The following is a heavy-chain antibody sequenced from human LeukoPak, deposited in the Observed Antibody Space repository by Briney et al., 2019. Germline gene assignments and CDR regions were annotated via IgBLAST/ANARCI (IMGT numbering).Heavy chain of an antibody. J-gene: IGHJ4*02. CDR1: GYTFSSYD. D-gene: IGHD6-13*01. CDR2: INAGNGNT. CDR3: ARAQLGSNRPGDY. V-gene: IGHV1-3*01. Sequence: ASVKVSCKASGYTFSSYDIHWVRQAPGQRLEWMGWINAGNGNTKFSQKFQGRVTITRDTSASTDYMELSSLQSEDTAVYYCARAQLGSNRPGDYWGQGTLVTVSS.